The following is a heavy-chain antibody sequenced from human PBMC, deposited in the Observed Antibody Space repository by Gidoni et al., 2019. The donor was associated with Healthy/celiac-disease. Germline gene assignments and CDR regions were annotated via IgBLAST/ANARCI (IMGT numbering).Heavy chain of an antibody. D-gene: IGHD7-27*01. J-gene: IGHJ6*03. Sequence: QVQLQQWGAGLLKPSETLSLTCAVYGGSFSGYYWSWIRQPPGKGLEWIGEINHSGSTNYNPSLKSRVTISVDTSKNQFSLKLSSVTAADTAVYYCATQLGIFAPSYYYMDVWGKGTTVTVSS. CDR1: GGSFSGYY. V-gene: IGHV4-34*01. CDR2: INHSGST. CDR3: ATQLGIFAPSYYYMDV.